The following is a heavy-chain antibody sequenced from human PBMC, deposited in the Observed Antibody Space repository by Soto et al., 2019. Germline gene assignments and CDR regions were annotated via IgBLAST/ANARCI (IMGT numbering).Heavy chain of an antibody. CDR3: ARGYCSGGICPIDY. J-gene: IGHJ4*02. Sequence: QVQLVQSGAEVKKPGASVRVSCKASGYIFTTNGISWVRQAPGQGLEWMGWINPYNVNTVYAQKFQGRGTMTIDTSTRTAYMELGSLRSDDTAVDYCARGYCSGGICPIDYWGQGTLVTVSS. V-gene: IGHV1-18*01. D-gene: IGHD2-15*01. CDR1: GYIFTTNG. CDR2: INPYNVNT.